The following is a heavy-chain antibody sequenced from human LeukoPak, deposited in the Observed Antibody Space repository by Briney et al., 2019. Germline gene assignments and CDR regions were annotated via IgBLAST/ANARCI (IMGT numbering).Heavy chain of an antibody. D-gene: IGHD3-9*01. V-gene: IGHV3-48*02. CDR2: ISSSGGTI. CDR3: ARHIHYYDTPRDY. CDR1: WITFSISD. Sequence: PGGSLRLSCAAFWITFSISDMKLGRQAPGKGLEWVSYISSSGGTIYYADSVKGRLTISKDNAKNSLFLQMNSLRDEDTAVYYCARHIHYYDTPRDYWGQGTLVTVSS. J-gene: IGHJ4*02.